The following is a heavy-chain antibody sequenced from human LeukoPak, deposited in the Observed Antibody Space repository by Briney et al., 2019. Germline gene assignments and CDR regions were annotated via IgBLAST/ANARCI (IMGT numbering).Heavy chain of an antibody. CDR3: ARRSYSDTSGDDY. V-gene: IGHV1-2*02. J-gene: IGHJ4*02. CDR2: INPNSGDT. CDR1: GYSFTGYY. Sequence: ASVKVSCKASGYSFTGYYIHWVRQAPVQGLEWMGWINPNSGDTDYAQKFQGRVTMTRDTSIKTAYVELSRLTSDETAVYYCARRSYSDTSGDDYWDQGTLVTASS. D-gene: IGHD3-22*01.